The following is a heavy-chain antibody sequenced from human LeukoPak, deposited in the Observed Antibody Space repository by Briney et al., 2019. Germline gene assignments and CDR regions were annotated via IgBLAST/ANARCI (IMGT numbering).Heavy chain of an antibody. CDR1: GFTFSSYG. D-gene: IGHD3-10*01. J-gene: IGHJ4*02. CDR3: ARVYGSGSPFDY. CDR2: IWYDGSNK. V-gene: IGHV3-33*01. Sequence: GGSLRLSCAASGFTFSSYGMHWVRQAPGKGLEWVAVIWYDGSNKYYADSVKGRFTISRDNSKNTLYLQMNSLRAEDTAVYYCARVYGSGSPFDYWGQGTLVTVSS.